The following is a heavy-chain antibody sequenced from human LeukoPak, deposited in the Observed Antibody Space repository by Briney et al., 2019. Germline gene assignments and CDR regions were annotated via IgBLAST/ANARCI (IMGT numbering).Heavy chain of an antibody. CDR3: AKGLAATQVLADY. J-gene: IGHJ4*02. V-gene: IGHV3-9*01. CDR2: ISWNSGSI. D-gene: IGHD2-15*01. CDR1: GFTFDDYA. Sequence: PGGSLRLSCAASGFTFDDYAMHWVRQAPGKGLEWVSGISWNSGSIGYADSVKGRFTISRDNAKNSLYLQMNSLRAEDTALYYCAKGLAATQVLADYWGQGTLVTVSS.